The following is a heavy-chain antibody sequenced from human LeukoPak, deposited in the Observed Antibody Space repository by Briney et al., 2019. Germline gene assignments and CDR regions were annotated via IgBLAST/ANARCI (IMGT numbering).Heavy chain of an antibody. V-gene: IGHV4-4*02. CDR2: IYHSGST. CDR3: ARGIWEMATIPYWYFDI. Sequence: SSGTLSLTCAVSGGSISSSNWWSWVRQPPGKGLEWIGEIYHSGSTNYNPSLKSRVTISVDKSKNQFSLKLSSVTAADTALYYCARGIWEMATIPYWYFDIWGRGTLVTVSS. D-gene: IGHD5-24*01. J-gene: IGHJ2*01. CDR1: GGSISSSNW.